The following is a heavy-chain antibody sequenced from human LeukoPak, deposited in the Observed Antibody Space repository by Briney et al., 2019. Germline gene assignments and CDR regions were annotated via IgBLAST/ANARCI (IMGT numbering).Heavy chain of an antibody. J-gene: IGHJ6*02. D-gene: IGHD2-15*01. CDR3: AREPVVVVAPVYYVMDV. CDR2: IIPIFGTT. CDR1: GGTFSSCT. Sequence: ATVKVSCKVSGGTFSSCTHSCGRHPPPQGLECVWGIIPIFGTTNYAQKFQGRVTITADESTSTPYIERRSPRSEDTTVFYCAREPVVVVAPVYYVMDVWGEETTLTLS. V-gene: IGHV1-69*13.